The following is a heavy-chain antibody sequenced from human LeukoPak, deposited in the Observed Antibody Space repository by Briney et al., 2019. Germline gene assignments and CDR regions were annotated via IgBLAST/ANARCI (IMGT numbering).Heavy chain of an antibody. CDR2: VIYSGRT. CDR3: ATHRVVASAGWFDP. Sequence: SETLPLTCTVSGDSMSSYHWSWLRQPPGKGLEWIGYVIYSGRTNYNPSFKSRVIISVDKSKNQFSLKVNSVTAADTAVYYCATHRVVASAGWFDPWGQGTLVTVSS. V-gene: IGHV4-59*08. D-gene: IGHD2-2*01. J-gene: IGHJ5*02. CDR1: GDSMSSYH.